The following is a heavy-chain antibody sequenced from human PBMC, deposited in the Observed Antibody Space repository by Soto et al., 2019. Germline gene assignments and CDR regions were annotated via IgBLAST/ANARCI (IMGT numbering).Heavy chain of an antibody. D-gene: IGHD3-3*01. CDR3: ARDTPYDFWSGYYLYGMDV. Sequence: EVQLVESGGGLVQPGGSLRLSCAASGFTFSSYWMSWVRQAPGKGLEWVANIKQDGSEKYYVDSVKGRFTISRDKAKNSLYLQMNSLRAEDTAVYYCARDTPYDFWSGYYLYGMDVWGQGTTVTVSS. CDR2: IKQDGSEK. V-gene: IGHV3-7*03. J-gene: IGHJ6*02. CDR1: GFTFSSYW.